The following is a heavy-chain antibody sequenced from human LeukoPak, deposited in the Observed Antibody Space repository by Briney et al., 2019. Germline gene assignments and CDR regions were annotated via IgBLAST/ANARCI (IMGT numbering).Heavy chain of an antibody. CDR2: INPNSGGT. Sequence: ASVKVSCKASGYTFTGYYMHWVRQAPGQGLEWMGWINPNSGGTNYAQKFQGRVTMTRDTSISTAYMELSRLRSDDTAVYYCAREGWELLGAPKNAFDIWGQGTMVTVSS. CDR1: GYTFTGYY. V-gene: IGHV1-2*02. J-gene: IGHJ3*02. D-gene: IGHD1-26*01. CDR3: AREGWELLGAPKNAFDI.